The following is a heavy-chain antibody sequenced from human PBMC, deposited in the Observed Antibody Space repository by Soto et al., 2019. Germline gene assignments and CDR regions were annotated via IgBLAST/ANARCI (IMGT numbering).Heavy chain of an antibody. J-gene: IGHJ5*02. CDR1: GGTFSSYA. CDR3: ASTVVVVAAGWFDP. D-gene: IGHD2-15*01. V-gene: IGHV1-69*06. Sequence: QVQLVQSGAEVKKPGSSVKVSCKASGGTFSSYAISWVRQAPGQGLEWMGGIIPIFGTANYAQKFQGRVTITADKYTSTAYMELSSLRSEETAVYYCASTVVVVAAGWFDPWGQGTLVTVSS. CDR2: IIPIFGTA.